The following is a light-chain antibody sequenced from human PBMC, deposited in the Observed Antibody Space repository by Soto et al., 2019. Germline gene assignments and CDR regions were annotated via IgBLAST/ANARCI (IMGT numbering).Light chain of an antibody. CDR1: QSLGSSY. Sequence: EIVLTQSPGTLSLSPGESATLSCRASQSLGSSYLAWFQQKPGQAPRLLFYLISDRATGIPYRFSGSGSGTDFTLTISRLEPEDSAVYYCHHYGASTQAFGPGTKVEI. CDR3: HHYGASTQA. V-gene: IGKV3-20*01. J-gene: IGKJ1*01. CDR2: LIS.